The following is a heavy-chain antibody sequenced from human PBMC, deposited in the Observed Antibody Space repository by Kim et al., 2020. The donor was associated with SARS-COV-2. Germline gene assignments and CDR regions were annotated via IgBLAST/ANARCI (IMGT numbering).Heavy chain of an antibody. CDR1: GGSISSSSYY. CDR2: IYYSGST. J-gene: IGHJ3*02. D-gene: IGHD5-12*01. V-gene: IGHV4-39*01. Sequence: SETLSLTCTVSGGSISSSSYYWGWIRQPPGKGLEWIGSIYYSGSTYYNPSLKSRVTISVDTSKNQFSLKLSSVTAADTAVYYCARPTYRRDGYNDAFDIWGQGTMVTVSS. CDR3: ARPTYRRDGYNDAFDI.